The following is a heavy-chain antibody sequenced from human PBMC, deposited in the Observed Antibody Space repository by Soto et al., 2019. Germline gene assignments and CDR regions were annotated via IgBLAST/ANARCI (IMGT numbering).Heavy chain of an antibody. D-gene: IGHD3-3*01. V-gene: IGHV3-48*02. CDR2: ISSSSSTI. CDR1: GFTFSSYS. CDR3: ARDRVTIFGVVIPYYYGMDV. J-gene: IGHJ6*02. Sequence: PGGSLRLSCAASGFTFSSYSMNWVRQAPGKGLEWVSYISSSSSTIYYADSVKGRFTISRDNAKNSLYLQMNSLRDEETAVYYCARDRVTIFGVVIPYYYGMDVWGQGTTVTVSS.